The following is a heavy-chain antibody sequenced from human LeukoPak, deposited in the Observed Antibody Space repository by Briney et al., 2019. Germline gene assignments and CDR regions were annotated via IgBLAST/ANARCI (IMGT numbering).Heavy chain of an antibody. CDR3: ARDRDIAAGGRGGSFDH. D-gene: IGHD6-13*01. V-gene: IGHV3-30-3*01. CDR1: GFTLGNHA. J-gene: IGHJ4*02. CDR2: ISYDGNNK. Sequence: PGRSLRLSCAASGFTLGNHAVNWVRQAPGKGLEWVAVISYDGNNKYYADSLKGRFTISRDNSKNTVSLQMNSLRAEDTAVYYCARDRDIAAGGRGGSFDHWGQGSLVTVSS.